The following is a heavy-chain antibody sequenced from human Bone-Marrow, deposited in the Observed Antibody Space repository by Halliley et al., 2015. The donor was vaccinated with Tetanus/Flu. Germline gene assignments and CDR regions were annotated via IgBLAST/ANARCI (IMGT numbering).Heavy chain of an antibody. CDR2: MYQRGSP. CDR3: ARERVTAYHYYGLDV. D-gene: IGHD2-21*02. V-gene: IGHV4-30-2*01. Sequence: IGYMYQRGSPTYNPPLKGRVPISGARSKNQFSLKLGSVTAADTAVYYCARERVTAYHYYGLDVWGQGAMVTVSS. J-gene: IGHJ6*02.